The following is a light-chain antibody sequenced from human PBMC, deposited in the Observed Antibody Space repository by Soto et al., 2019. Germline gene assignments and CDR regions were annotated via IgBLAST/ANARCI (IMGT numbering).Light chain of an antibody. CDR1: QSVSSN. J-gene: IGKJ1*01. CDR3: QQYDSYMT. CDR2: GAS. V-gene: IGKV3-15*01. Sequence: EIVMTQSPATLSVSPGERATLSCRASQSVSSNLAWYQQKPGQAPRLLIYGASTRATGIPARFSGSGSGTEFTLTISSLQPDDSATYYCQQYDSYMTFGQGTKVDIK.